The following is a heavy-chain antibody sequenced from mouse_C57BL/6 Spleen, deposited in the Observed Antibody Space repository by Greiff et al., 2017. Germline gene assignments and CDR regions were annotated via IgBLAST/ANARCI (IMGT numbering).Heavy chain of an antibody. V-gene: IGHV1-15*01. CDR2: IDPETGGT. J-gene: IGHJ2*01. D-gene: IGHD1-1*01. CDR3: TRYTVVATDY. Sequence: QVQLQQSGAELVRPGASVTLSCKASGYTFTDYAMHWVKQTPVHGLEWIGAIDPETGGTAYNQKFKGKAILTADKSSSTAYMELRSLTSEDSAVYYCTRYTVVATDYWGQGTTLTVSS. CDR1: GYTFTDYA.